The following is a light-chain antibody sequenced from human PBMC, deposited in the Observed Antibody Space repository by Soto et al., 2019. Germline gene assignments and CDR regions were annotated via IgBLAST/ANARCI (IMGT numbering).Light chain of an antibody. J-gene: IGKJ3*01. V-gene: IGKV1-33*01. Sequence: DIQMTQSPSSLSASVGDRVTITCQASQDISNYLNWYQQKPGKAPKLLIYDASNLETGVPSRFSGRRSRTDFTFTISSLQPEDVATYYCQQYDHFPRTFGPGTKVDI. CDR2: DAS. CDR1: QDISNY. CDR3: QQYDHFPRT.